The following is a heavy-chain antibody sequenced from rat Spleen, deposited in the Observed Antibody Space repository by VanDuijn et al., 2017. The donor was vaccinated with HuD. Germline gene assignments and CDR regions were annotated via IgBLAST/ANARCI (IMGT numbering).Heavy chain of an antibody. CDR3: ARPGPGYPFAY. CDR1: GFTFTNYN. CDR2: IFYDGSGT. V-gene: IGHV5-7*01. J-gene: IGHJ3*01. D-gene: IGHD1-4*01. Sequence: EVQLVESGGGLVQPGRSIKLSCAASGFTFTNYNMAWVRQAPKKGLEWVATIFYDGSGTYYRDSVKGRFTMSRDNAKSTLYLQMDSLRSEDTATYYCARPGPGYPFAYWGRGTLVTVSS.